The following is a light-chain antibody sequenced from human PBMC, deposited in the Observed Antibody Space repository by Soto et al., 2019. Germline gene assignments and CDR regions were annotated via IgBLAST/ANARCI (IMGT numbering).Light chain of an antibody. CDR3: QSYDSSPSGSV. V-gene: IGLV1-40*01. Sequence: QSVLTQPPSVSGAPGQRVTISCTGSSSNIGAGYDVHWYQQLPGTAPKLLIYRNSNRPSGVPDRFSGSKSGTSASLAITGLQAEDEADYYCQSYDSSPSGSVFGGGTQLTVL. CDR1: SSNIGAGYD. CDR2: RNS. J-gene: IGLJ3*02.